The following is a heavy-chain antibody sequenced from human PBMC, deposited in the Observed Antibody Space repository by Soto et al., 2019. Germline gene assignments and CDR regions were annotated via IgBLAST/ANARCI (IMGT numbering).Heavy chain of an antibody. Sequence: EVQLVESGGGLVQPGGSLRLSCAASGFTFSTYWMHWVRQAPGKGLVWVSRINPDGSSISYAASVKGRFTISRDNAKNTLYLHMISLRAEDTAVYYCARDPPGIGVEYWGQGTLVTVSS. CDR3: ARDPPGIGVEY. CDR2: INPDGSSI. D-gene: IGHD3-3*01. J-gene: IGHJ4*02. V-gene: IGHV3-74*01. CDR1: GFTFSTYW.